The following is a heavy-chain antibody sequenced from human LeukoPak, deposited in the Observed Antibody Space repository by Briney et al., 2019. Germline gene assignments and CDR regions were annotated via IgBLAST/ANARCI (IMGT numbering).Heavy chain of an antibody. CDR3: ARERGYSGYDSREYNYFDY. Sequence: ASVKVSCKASGYTFTGYYMHWVRQAPGQGLEWMGWINPNSGGTNYAQKLQGRVTMTTDTSTSTAYMELRSLRSDDTAVYYCARERGYSGYDSREYNYFDYWGQGTLVTVSS. V-gene: IGHV1-2*02. CDR1: GYTFTGYY. J-gene: IGHJ4*02. D-gene: IGHD5-12*01. CDR2: INPNSGGT.